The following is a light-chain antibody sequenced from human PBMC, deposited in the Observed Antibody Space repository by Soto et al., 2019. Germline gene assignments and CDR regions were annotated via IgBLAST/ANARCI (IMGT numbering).Light chain of an antibody. V-gene: IGKV3-20*01. CDR2: AAS. CDR1: QSVSSSL. CDR3: QQYGSSLRA. Sequence: EIVLTQSPGTLSLSPGERATLSCRASQSVSSSLLAWYQQKPGQAPRLLIYAASSRATGIPDRFSGSGSGTDFTLTISRLEPEDFAVYYCQQYGSSLRAFGQGTKVEIK. J-gene: IGKJ1*01.